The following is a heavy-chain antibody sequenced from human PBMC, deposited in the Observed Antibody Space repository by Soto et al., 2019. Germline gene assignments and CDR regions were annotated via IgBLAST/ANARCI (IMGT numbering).Heavy chain of an antibody. V-gene: IGHV4-59*01. CDR1: GGSISGYF. J-gene: IGHJ4*02. Sequence: PSETLSLTCTVAGGSISGYFWSWIRQPPGRGLEWIGYMYYSGGTTYNPSLKSRVTISVDTSKNLFSLSLTSVTSADTAVYYCARAKAEAGTGFSVRGGKFAYWGPGTLVTVSS. CDR2: MYYSGGT. D-gene: IGHD6-19*01. CDR3: ARAKAEAGTGFSVRGGKFAY.